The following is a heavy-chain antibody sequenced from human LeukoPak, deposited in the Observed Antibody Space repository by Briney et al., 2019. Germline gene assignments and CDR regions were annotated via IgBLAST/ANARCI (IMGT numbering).Heavy chain of an antibody. CDR2: INPNSGGT. CDR1: GYTFTGYY. J-gene: IGHJ4*02. Sequence: GASVKVSCKASGYTFTGYYMLWVRQAPGQGLEWMGWINPNSGGTNYAQKFQGRVTMTRDTSISTAYMELSRLRSDDTAVYYCARDHRTMVRGVITYWGQGTLVTVSS. D-gene: IGHD3-10*01. CDR3: ARDHRTMVRGVITY. V-gene: IGHV1-2*02.